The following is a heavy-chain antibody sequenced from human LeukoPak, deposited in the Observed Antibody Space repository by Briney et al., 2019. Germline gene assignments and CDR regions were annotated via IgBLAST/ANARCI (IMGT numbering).Heavy chain of an antibody. CDR1: GFTFSDYY. D-gene: IGHD3-16*02. V-gene: IGHV3-11*04. CDR2: ISSSGSTI. Sequence: PGGSLRLSCAASGFTFSDYYMSWIRQAPGKGLEWVSYISSSGSTIYYADSVKGRFTISRDNAKNPLYLQMNSLRAEDTAVYYCARDPPGVNDYVWGSYRDNDYWGQGTLVTVSS. CDR3: ARDPPGVNDYVWGSYRDNDY. J-gene: IGHJ4*02.